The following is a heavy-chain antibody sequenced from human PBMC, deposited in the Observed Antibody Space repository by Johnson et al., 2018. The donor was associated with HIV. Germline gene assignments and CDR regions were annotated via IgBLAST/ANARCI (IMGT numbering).Heavy chain of an antibody. Sequence: RLSCAASGFTFSDYYMSWIRQAPVKGLEWVSYISSSGSTIYYADSVKGRFTISRDNAMKSLYLQINSLRAEDTAVYYCARNRPVSYGYRGAFDFWGQGTMVTVSS. D-gene: IGHD5-18*01. CDR2: ISSSGSTI. CDR3: ARNRPVSYGYRGAFDF. J-gene: IGHJ3*01. V-gene: IGHV3-11*04. CDR1: GFTFSDYY.